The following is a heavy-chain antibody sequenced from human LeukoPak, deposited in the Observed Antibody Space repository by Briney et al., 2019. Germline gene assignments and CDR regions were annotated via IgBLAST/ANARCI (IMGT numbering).Heavy chain of an antibody. CDR3: ARSNHGCHDY. CDR1: GFTFSSYW. CDR2: INNDGSST. V-gene: IGHV3-74*01. J-gene: IGHJ4*02. D-gene: IGHD4-11*01. Sequence: PGGSLRLSCAASGFTFSSYWMHWVRQAPGKGLVWVSRINNDGSSTPYADSVKGRFTISRDNAKNTLYLQMNSLRAEDTAVYYCARSNHGCHDYCGQGILVTVSS.